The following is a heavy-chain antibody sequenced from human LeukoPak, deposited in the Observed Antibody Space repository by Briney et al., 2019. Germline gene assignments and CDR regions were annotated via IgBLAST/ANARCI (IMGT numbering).Heavy chain of an antibody. CDR1: GFTFSGFG. J-gene: IGHJ6*01. CDR3: AKMKGHPLPKYYMDV. V-gene: IGHV3-23*01. CDR2: ISGSGDNT. D-gene: IGHD1-26*01. Sequence: GGSLRLSCAASGFTFSGFGMSWVRRTPGKGLEWVSDISGSGDNTLYADSVKGRFTISRDNSKNTLYLEMNSLRAEDTAIYYCAKMKGHPLPKYYMDVWGQGTTVTVSS.